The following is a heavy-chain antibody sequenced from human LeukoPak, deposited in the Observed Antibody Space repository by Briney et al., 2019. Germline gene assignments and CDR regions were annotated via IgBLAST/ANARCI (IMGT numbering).Heavy chain of an antibody. V-gene: IGHV4-39*01. D-gene: IGHD3-10*01. Sequence: SETLSLTCTVPGASISSSSYYWGCIRRPPGTGLEWIGSGSYGGSTYHNPSLSSRVTISVNTSKSQFSLKLTSVTAADTAVYYCVRHGPFGSGTIGYFDYWGQGTLVTVSS. J-gene: IGHJ4*02. CDR1: GASISSSSYY. CDR2: GSYGGST. CDR3: VRHGPFGSGTIGYFDY.